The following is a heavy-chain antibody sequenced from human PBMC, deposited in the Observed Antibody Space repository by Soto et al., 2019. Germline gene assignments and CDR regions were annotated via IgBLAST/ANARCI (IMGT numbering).Heavy chain of an antibody. J-gene: IGHJ4*02. V-gene: IGHV4-59*01. Sequence: VQLQESGPGLGKPSATLSLTCTVSGTSISSYYWSWIRQPPGKGLECIANIHYSGTTNYNPSLASRVTLSVDTSKYQSSLKMTSVTAADRAMYFYARYNSYAIDYWGRGTLVTVSS. D-gene: IGHD2-8*01. CDR3: ARYNSYAIDY. CDR2: IHYSGTT. CDR1: GTSISSYY.